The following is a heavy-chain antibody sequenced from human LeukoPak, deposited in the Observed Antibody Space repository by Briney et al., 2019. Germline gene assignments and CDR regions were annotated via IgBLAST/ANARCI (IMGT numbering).Heavy chain of an antibody. CDR2: IYHSGST. CDR1: GDSFSSNNY. J-gene: IGHJ5*02. D-gene: IGHD2-15*01. Sequence: PSETLSLTCTVSGDSFSSNNYWTWVRQPPGKGLEWIGEIYHSGSTNYNPSLKSRVTISVDKSKNQFSLKLSSVTAADTAVYYCASSYCSGGSCQIPWGQGTLVTVSS. CDR3: ASSYCSGGSCQIP. V-gene: IGHV4-4*02.